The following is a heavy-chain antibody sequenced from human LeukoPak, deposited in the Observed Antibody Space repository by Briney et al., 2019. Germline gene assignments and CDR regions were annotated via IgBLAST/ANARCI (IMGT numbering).Heavy chain of an antibody. CDR3: ASIYYGSGVADDH. Sequence: SETLSLTCTVSGDSISTSNFHWGWIRQPPGKGLEWIGSLDYSATIYYNPSLNSRVTLSLDTSRNQFSLSLISATDADTAVYYCASIYYGSGVADDHWGQGILVTVSS. CDR1: GDSISTSNFH. D-gene: IGHD3-10*01. V-gene: IGHV4-39*07. J-gene: IGHJ4*02. CDR2: LDYSATI.